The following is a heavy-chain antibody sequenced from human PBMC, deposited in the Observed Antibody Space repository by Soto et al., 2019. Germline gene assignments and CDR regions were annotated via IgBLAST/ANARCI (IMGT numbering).Heavy chain of an antibody. D-gene: IGHD4-4*01. V-gene: IGHV3-7*01. CDR2: IKQDGSEK. Sequence: GGSLRLSCAASGFTFSSYWMSWVRQAPGKGLEWVANIKQDGSEKYYVDSVKGRFTISRDNAKNSLYLQMNSLRAEDTAVYYCARDPSYSRYYYYYMDVWGKGTTVTVSS. CDR1: GFTFSSYW. J-gene: IGHJ6*03. CDR3: ARDPSYSRYYYYYMDV.